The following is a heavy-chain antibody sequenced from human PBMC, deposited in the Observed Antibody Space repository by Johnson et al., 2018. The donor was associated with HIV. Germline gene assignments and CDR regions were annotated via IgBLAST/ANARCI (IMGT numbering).Heavy chain of an antibody. V-gene: IGHV3-33*06. J-gene: IGHJ3*01. Sequence: QVQLVESGGGVVQPGRSLRLSCAASGFSFSNFGMHWVRQAPGKGLEWVALIWYDGSNKYYADSVKGRFTVSRDNSKNTLYLKMNSLRAEDTTVYFCAKDGLGYCSRTDCRDPDAFDVWGQGTMVTVSS. CDR1: GFSFSNFG. D-gene: IGHD2-2*01. CDR2: IWYDGSNK. CDR3: AKDGLGYCSRTDCRDPDAFDV.